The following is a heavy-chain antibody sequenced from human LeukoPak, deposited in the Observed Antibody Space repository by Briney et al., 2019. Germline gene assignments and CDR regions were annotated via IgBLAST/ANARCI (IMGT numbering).Heavy chain of an antibody. J-gene: IGHJ4*02. CDR2: IYPGDSDT. CDR3: ARIGRCSGGSCYSFDY. V-gene: IGHV5-51*04. Sequence: GASVKVSCKASGYSFTNYWIGWVRQMPGKGLEWMGIIYPGDSDTRYSPSFQGQVTISADKPISTAYLQWSSLKASDTARYYCARIGRCSGGSCYSFDYWGQGTLVTVSS. CDR1: GYSFTNYW. D-gene: IGHD2-15*01.